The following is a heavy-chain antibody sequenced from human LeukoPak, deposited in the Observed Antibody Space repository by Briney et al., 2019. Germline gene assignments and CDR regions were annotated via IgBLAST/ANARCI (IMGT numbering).Heavy chain of an antibody. Sequence: SETLSLTCAVSGGSFSGYYWSWIRQPPGKGLEWIGEINHSGSTNYNPSLKSRVTISVDTSKNQFSLKLSSVTAADTAVYYCARGKKWELLFRNLGSVFDYWGQGTLVTVSS. CDR2: INHSGST. CDR1: GGSFSGYY. J-gene: IGHJ4*02. V-gene: IGHV4-34*01. CDR3: ARGKKWELLFRNLGSVFDY. D-gene: IGHD1-26*01.